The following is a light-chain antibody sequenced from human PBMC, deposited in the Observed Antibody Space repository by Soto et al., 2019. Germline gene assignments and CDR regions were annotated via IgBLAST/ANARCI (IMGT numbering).Light chain of an antibody. CDR1: QSLDNY. CDR2: DAS. Sequence: EIVLTQSPATLSLSPGERATLSCRASQSLDNYLAWYQHKPGQAPRLLIYDASTRATDIPSRFSGSGSGTDFTLTISSLEPEDFAVYYCQQRGHWPSFGGGTKVEIK. V-gene: IGKV3-11*01. J-gene: IGKJ4*01. CDR3: QQRGHWPS.